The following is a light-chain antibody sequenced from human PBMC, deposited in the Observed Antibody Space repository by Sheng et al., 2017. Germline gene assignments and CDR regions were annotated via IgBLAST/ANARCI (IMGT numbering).Light chain of an antibody. CDR2: DVS. Sequence: QSALTQPASVSGSPGQSITISCTGTSSDVGSYNLVSWYQQHPGKAPKLMIYDVSNRPSGVSNRFSGSKSGNTASLTISGLQAEDEADYYCSSYTSSSTRVFGTGTKVTVL. J-gene: IGLJ1*01. CDR1: SSDVGSYNL. V-gene: IGLV2-14*02. CDR3: SSYTSSSTRV.